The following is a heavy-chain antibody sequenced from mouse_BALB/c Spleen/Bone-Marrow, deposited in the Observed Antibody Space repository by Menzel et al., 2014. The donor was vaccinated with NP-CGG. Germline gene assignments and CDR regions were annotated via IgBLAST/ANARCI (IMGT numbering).Heavy chain of an antibody. D-gene: IGHD2-4*01. J-gene: IGHJ2*01. CDR1: GFNIKDTY. CDR3: ALYYDYDVGY. V-gene: IGHV14-3*02. Sequence: VQLQQPGAELVKPGASVKLSCTASGFNIKDTYMHWVKQRPEQGLEWIGRIDPANCNTKYDPKFQGKATITADTSSNTAYLQLSSLTSEDTAVYYCALYYDYDVGYWGQGTTLTVSS. CDR2: IDPANCNT.